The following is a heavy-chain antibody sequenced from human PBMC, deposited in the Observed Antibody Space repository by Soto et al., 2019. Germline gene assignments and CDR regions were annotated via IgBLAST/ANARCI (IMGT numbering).Heavy chain of an antibody. CDR3: ARVSGEVPE. CDR2: IDPKSGGT. D-gene: IGHD3-10*01. V-gene: IGHV1-2*02. Sequence: QLVQSGAEVKKPGASVKVSCKTSGPTFIAYYIHWVRQAHGQGLEWMGWIDPKSGGTTYEQKFLGRVTMTRDASINTADMELNRLTSDDTAGYYCARVSGEVPEWGQGTLLTVSS. J-gene: IGHJ4*02. CDR1: GPTFIAYY.